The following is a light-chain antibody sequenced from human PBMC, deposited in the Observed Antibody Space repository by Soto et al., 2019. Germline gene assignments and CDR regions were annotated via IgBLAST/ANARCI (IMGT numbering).Light chain of an antibody. Sequence: CMLTQARSASGTPGERVTISCSGSSSNIGRDYVYWCQQLPGTAPKLLIYTNNQRPSGVPDRFSGSKYGTSASLAISGLRSEDEADYCCAAWDASLSGWVFGGGTQLTVL. J-gene: IGLJ3*02. CDR1: SSNIGRDY. CDR3: AAWDASLSGWV. CDR2: TNN. V-gene: IGLV1-47*02.